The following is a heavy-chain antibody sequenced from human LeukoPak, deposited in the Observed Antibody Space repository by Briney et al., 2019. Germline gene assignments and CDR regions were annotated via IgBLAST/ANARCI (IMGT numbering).Heavy chain of an antibody. D-gene: IGHD6-6*01. CDR3: ARDETDRSSFDY. V-gene: IGHV4-39*07. CDR2: SYYSGST. CDR1: GGSISSSSYY. J-gene: IGHJ4*02. Sequence: SETLSLTCTVSGGSISSSSYYWGWIRQPPGKGLEWIGRSYYSGSTYCNPSVKRRLTISVDTSKNQFSLKLSSVTAAAPAVYYCARDETDRSSFDYWGQGTLVTVSS.